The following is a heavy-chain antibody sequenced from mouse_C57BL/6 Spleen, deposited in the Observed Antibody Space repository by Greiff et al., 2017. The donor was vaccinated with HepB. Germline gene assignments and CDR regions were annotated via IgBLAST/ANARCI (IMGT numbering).Heavy chain of an antibody. CDR2: IDPSDSET. J-gene: IGHJ2*01. V-gene: IGHV1-52*01. Sequence: QVQLQQPGAELVRPGSSVKLSCKASGYTFTSYWMHWVKQRPVQGLEWIGNIDPSDSETHYNQKFKDKATLSVDKSSSTSYMQLSSLTSEDSAVYYCARYYCGSLDYWGQVTTLTVSS. CDR3: ARYYCGSLDY. CDR1: GYTFTSYW. D-gene: IGHD1-1*01.